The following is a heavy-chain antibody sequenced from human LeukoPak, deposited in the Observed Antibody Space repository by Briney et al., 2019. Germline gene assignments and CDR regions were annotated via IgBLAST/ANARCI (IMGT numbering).Heavy chain of an antibody. J-gene: IGHJ4*02. CDR3: ARGGDSSYYGDY. CDR2: ISGSGVST. V-gene: IGHV3-23*01. D-gene: IGHD3-22*01. CDR1: GFTFSSYA. Sequence: PGGSLRLSCAASGFTFSSYAMSWVRQAPGKGLAWVSAISGSGVSTYYGDSVKGRFTISRDNSKNTLYLQMNSLRAEDTAVYYCARGGDSSYYGDYWGQGTLVTVSS.